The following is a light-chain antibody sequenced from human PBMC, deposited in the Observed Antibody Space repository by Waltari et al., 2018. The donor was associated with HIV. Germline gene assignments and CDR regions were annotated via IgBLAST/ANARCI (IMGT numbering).Light chain of an antibody. CDR3: QSYDSSLRAVV. CDR1: SSNIGASYD. CDR2: GNN. V-gene: IGLV1-40*01. Sequence: QSVLTQPPSVSGAPGQRVTISCTGSSSNIGASYDVHWYQQHPGTAPKLLVSGNNNRPSGVPDRFSGSVSGTSASLAISGLQAEDESNYYCQSYDSSLRAVVFGGGTKLTVL. J-gene: IGLJ2*01.